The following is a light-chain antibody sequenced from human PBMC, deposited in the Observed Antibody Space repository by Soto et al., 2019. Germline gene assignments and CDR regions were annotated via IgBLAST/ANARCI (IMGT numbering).Light chain of an antibody. V-gene: IGKV1-5*01. J-gene: IGKJ1*01. CDR2: DAS. CDR3: QQYNSYSGT. CDR1: QSISSR. Sequence: DIQMTQSPSTLSASVGDRVTITCRASQSISSRLAWYQQKPGKAPKLLIYDASSLESGVTSRFSGSGSGTEFTLTISSLQPDAFATYYCQQYNSYSGTFGQGTKV.